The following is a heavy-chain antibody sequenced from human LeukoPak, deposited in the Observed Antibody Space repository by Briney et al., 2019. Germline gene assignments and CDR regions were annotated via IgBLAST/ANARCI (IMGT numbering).Heavy chain of an antibody. CDR3: AKKLRYFDWPHVQITSGLDAFDI. CDR2: IRYDGSNK. Sequence: GGSLRLSCAASGFTFSSYGMHWVRQAPGKGLEWVAFIRYDGSNKYYADSVKGRFTISRDNSKNTLYLQMNSLRAEDTAVYYCAKKLRYFDWPHVQITSGLDAFDIWGQGTMVTVSS. CDR1: GFTFSSYG. V-gene: IGHV3-30*02. J-gene: IGHJ3*02. D-gene: IGHD3-9*01.